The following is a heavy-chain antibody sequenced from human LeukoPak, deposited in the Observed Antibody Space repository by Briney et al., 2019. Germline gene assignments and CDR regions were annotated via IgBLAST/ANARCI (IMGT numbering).Heavy chain of an antibody. CDR3: ARDRPRAYGGNRLGAFDI. V-gene: IGHV6-1*01. CDR1: GDSVSSNRAA. D-gene: IGHD4-23*01. Sequence: SQTLSLTCAISGDSVSSNRAAWTWIRQSPSRGLEWLGRTYYRSKWYNDYAVSVKSRITINPDTSKNQFSLQLNSVTPEDTAVYYCARDRPRAYGGNRLGAFDIWGQGTMVTVSS. J-gene: IGHJ3*02. CDR2: TYYRSKWYN.